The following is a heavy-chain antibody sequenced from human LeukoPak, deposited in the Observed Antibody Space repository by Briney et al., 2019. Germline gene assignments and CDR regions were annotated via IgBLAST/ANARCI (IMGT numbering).Heavy chain of an antibody. CDR3: VRGDYHDRGVYYYD. CDR1: GYTFTAYY. J-gene: IGHJ4*02. V-gene: IGHV1-2*02. CDR2: INPKIGGT. Sequence: ASMKVSCKASGYTFTAYYMHWVRQAPGQGLEWMGWINPKIGGTNYAQKFQGRVTMTRDTSVKTAYMELSSLRSDYTAVYYCVRGDYHDRGVYYYDWGQGTLVIVSS. D-gene: IGHD3-22*01.